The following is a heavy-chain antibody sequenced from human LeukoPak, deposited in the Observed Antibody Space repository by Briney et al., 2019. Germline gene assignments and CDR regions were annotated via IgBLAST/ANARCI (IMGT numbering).Heavy chain of an antibody. CDR2: ISSSSSTI. D-gene: IGHD3-22*01. CDR1: GFTFSSYS. J-gene: IGHJ4*02. CDR3: ARVRLGDSSTYYYHYFDY. Sequence: GGSLRLSCAASGFTFSSYSMNWVRKAPGKGLEWVSYISSSSSTIYYADSVKGRFTISRDNAKNTLYLQMNSLRAEDTAVYYCARVRLGDSSTYYYHYFDYWGQGTLVTVSS. V-gene: IGHV3-48*04.